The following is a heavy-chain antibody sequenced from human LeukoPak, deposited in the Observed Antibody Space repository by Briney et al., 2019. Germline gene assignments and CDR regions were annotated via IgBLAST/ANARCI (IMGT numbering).Heavy chain of an antibody. CDR3: AKVVPAAD. D-gene: IGHD2-2*01. CDR2: INPNSGGT. J-gene: IGHJ4*02. V-gene: IGHV1-2*02. CDR1: GYTFTDYY. Sequence: ASVKLSCKASGYTFTDYYMHWVRQAPGQGLEWMGWINPNSGGTNYAQKFQGRVTMTRDTSISTAYMELSSLRSDDTAVYYCAKVVPAADWGQGTLVTVSS.